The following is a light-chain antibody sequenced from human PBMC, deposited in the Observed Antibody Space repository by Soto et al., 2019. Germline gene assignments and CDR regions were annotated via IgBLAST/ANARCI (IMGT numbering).Light chain of an antibody. Sequence: QSALTQPASVSGSPGQSITISCTGTSSDVGGYNYVSWYQQHPGKAPKLMIYDVSNRPSGVANRFSGSKSGNTASLTISGLQAEAEAEYYCSSYTSSSTRVFGGGTKVTVL. V-gene: IGLV2-14*01. J-gene: IGLJ2*01. CDR1: SSDVGGYNY. CDR2: DVS. CDR3: SSYTSSSTRV.